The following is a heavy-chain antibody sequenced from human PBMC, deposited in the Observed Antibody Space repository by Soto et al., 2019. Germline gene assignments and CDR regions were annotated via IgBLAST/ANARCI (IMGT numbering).Heavy chain of an antibody. CDR3: ARDRLRYYYDSSGQGYYYGMDV. D-gene: IGHD3-22*01. CDR2: ISSSSSTI. J-gene: IGHJ6*02. CDR1: GFTFSSYS. V-gene: IGHV3-48*01. Sequence: GGSLRLSCAASGFTFSSYSMNWVRQAPGKGLEWVSYISSSSSTIYYADSVKGRFTISRDNAKNSLYLQMNSLRAEDTAVYYCARDRLRYYYDSSGQGYYYGMDVWGQGTMVTVSS.